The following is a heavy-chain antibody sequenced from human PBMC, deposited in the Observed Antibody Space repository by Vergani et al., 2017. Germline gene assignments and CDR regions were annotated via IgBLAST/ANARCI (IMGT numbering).Heavy chain of an antibody. V-gene: IGHV3-30*18. Sequence: QVQLVESGGNVVQSGTSLRLSCAASGFSFGSYGMHWVRQSPGKGLEWVAVISNDGGNKYYADSVKGRFTIYKDNTVDMLSLQMNSLRPDETAVYYCAKDGRENSEYGYFDYWGQGTLVTVSS. CDR2: ISNDGGNK. CDR1: GFSFGSYG. D-gene: IGHD4-17*01. CDR3: AKDGRENSEYGYFDY. J-gene: IGHJ4*02.